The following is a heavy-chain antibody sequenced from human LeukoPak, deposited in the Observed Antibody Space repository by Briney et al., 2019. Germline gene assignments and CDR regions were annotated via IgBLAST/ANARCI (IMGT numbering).Heavy chain of an antibody. J-gene: IGHJ4*02. D-gene: IGHD6-13*01. Sequence: PSETLSLTCTVSGGSISSYYWSWIRQPPGKGLEWIGYIYYSGSTNYNPSLKSRVTMSVDTSKSQFSLKLSSVTAADTAVYYCARISSSSWYYFDYWGQGTLVTVSS. V-gene: IGHV4-59*08. CDR2: IYYSGST. CDR1: GGSISSYY. CDR3: ARISSSSWYYFDY.